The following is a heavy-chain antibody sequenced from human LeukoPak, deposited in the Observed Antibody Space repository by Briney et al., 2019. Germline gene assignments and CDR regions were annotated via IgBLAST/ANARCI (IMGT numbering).Heavy chain of an antibody. D-gene: IGHD3-22*01. J-gene: IGHJ3*02. Sequence: SETLSLTCAVSGYSISSGYYWGWIRQPPGKGLEWIGSIYHSGSTYYNPSLKSRVTISVDTSKNQFSLKLSSVTAADTAVYYCARLWGYYYDKAFDIWGQGTMVTVSS. CDR2: IYHSGST. CDR3: ARLWGYYYDKAFDI. CDR1: GYSISSGYY. V-gene: IGHV4-38-2*01.